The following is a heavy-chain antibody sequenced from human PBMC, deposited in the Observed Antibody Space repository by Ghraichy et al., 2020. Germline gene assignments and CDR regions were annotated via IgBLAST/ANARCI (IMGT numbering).Heavy chain of an antibody. J-gene: IGHJ4*02. CDR3: AKDSAAYYYDSSGYYYEPHDY. D-gene: IGHD3-22*01. CDR1: GFTFSSYG. CDR2: ISYDGSNK. V-gene: IGHV3-30*18. Sequence: GESLNISCAASGFTFSSYGMHWVRQAPGKGLEWVAVISYDGSNKYYADSVKGRFTISRDNSKNTLYLQMNSLRAEDTAVYYCAKDSAAYYYDSSGYYYEPHDYWGQGTLVTVSS.